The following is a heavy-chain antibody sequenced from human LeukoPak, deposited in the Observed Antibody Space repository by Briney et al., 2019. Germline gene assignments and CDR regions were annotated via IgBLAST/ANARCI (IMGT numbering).Heavy chain of an antibody. Sequence: GSLRLSCAASGFTFTHYAMSWVRQAPGKGLEWVANIKQDGSEKYYVDSVKGRFTISRDNAKNSLYLQMNSLRAEDTAVYYCARVMAVADRYYFDYWGQGTLVTVSS. V-gene: IGHV3-7*01. CDR1: GFTFTHYA. D-gene: IGHD6-19*01. J-gene: IGHJ4*02. CDR2: IKQDGSEK. CDR3: ARVMAVADRYYFDY.